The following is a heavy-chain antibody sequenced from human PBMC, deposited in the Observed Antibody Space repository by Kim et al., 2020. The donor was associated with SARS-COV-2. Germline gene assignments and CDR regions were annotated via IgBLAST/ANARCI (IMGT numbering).Heavy chain of an antibody. Sequence: SETLSLTCAVYGGSFSGYYWSWIRQPPGKGLEWIGEINHSGSTNYNPSLKSRVTISVDTSKNQFSLKLSSVTAADTAVYYCARVASRDGYNSGNWFDPWGQGTLVTVSS. CDR1: GGSFSGYY. CDR2: INHSGST. D-gene: IGHD1-26*01. CDR3: ARVASRDGYNSGNWFDP. J-gene: IGHJ5*02. V-gene: IGHV4-34*01.